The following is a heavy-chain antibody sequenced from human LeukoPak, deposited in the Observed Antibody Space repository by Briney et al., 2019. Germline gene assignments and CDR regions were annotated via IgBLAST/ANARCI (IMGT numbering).Heavy chain of an antibody. V-gene: IGHV4-34*01. J-gene: IGHJ4*02. Sequence: SETLSLTCAVFGGSFSDYYWNWIRQPPGKGLEWIGEINHSGSTNSNPSLKSRVTISADTSKNQFSLKLSSVTAADTAVYYCARPPGGWLGELLANYFNNGGRET. CDR3: ARPPGGWLGELLANYFNN. CDR2: INHSGST. D-gene: IGHD3-10*01. CDR1: GGSFSDYY.